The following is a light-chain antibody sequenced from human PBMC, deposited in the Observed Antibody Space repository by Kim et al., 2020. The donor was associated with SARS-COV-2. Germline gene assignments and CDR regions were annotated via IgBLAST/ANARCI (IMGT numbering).Light chain of an antibody. V-gene: IGLV2-14*03. CDR2: GVS. J-gene: IGLJ2*01. Sequence: HTITIAFTATGSDVGGYNYVSWYQNYTGRATKLMIYGVSNRASGMSNRFSGSKSGNTASLTISGLQAEDEADYYCGSYTSSNTLVFGGGTQLTVL. CDR3: GSYTSSNTLV. CDR1: GSDVGGYNY.